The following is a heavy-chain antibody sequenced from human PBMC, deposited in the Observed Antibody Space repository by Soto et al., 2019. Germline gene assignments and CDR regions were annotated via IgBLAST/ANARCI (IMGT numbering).Heavy chain of an antibody. D-gene: IGHD4-4*01. J-gene: IGHJ4*02. CDR1: GFSFSNYA. Sequence: GGSLRLSCATSGFSFSNYAMSWVRQAPGKGLEWVAGITSTGYTYYVESLKGRFTISRDNSKNTVSLQMNSLRAEDTAVYYCAKDLIDYSISYFDYWGQGTLVTVSS. CDR2: ITSTGYT. V-gene: IGHV3-23*01. CDR3: AKDLIDYSISYFDY.